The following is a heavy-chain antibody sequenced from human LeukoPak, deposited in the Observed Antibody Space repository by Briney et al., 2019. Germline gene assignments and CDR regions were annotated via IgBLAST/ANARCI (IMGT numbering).Heavy chain of an antibody. Sequence: PSETLSLTCTVSGGSISSSSYYWGWIRQPPGKGLEWIGSIYYSGSTYYNPSLESRVTISVDTSKNQFSLKLSSVTAADTAVYYCRSGWYAAGWFDPWGQGTLVTVSS. CDR3: RSGWYAAGWFDP. J-gene: IGHJ5*02. V-gene: IGHV4-39*01. CDR1: GGSISSSSYY. CDR2: IYYSGST. D-gene: IGHD6-19*01.